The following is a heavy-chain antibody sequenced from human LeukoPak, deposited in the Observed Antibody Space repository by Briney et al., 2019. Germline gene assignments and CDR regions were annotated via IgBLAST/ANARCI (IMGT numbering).Heavy chain of an antibody. D-gene: IGHD2-15*01. J-gene: IGHJ6*02. CDR1: GYTFTDYF. Sequence: ASVKVSCKPSGYTFTDYFMHWVRQVRGQGPAWMGCFNVYIGGAHYAQKFQDRLSMTRDTSINTAYMELSSLRSDDTAVYYCARDILGRSNGGSNYFGMEGWGQGTTVTVSS. V-gene: IGHV1-2*02. CDR3: ARDILGRSNGGSNYFGMEG. CDR2: FNVYIGGA.